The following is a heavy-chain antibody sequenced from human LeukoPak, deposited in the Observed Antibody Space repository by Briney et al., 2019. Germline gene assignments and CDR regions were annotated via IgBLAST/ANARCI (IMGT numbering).Heavy chain of an antibody. V-gene: IGHV4-39*01. CDR2: IYYSGST. D-gene: IGHD3-10*01. J-gene: IGHJ3*02. Sequence: PSETLSLTCTVSGGSISSGGYYWSWIRQPPGKGLEWIGSIYYSGSTYYNPSLKSRVTISVDTSKNQFSLKLSSVTAADTAVYYCAMEQGSVLLWFATAAFDIWGQGTMVTVSS. CDR3: AMEQGSVLLWFATAAFDI. CDR1: GGSISSGGYY.